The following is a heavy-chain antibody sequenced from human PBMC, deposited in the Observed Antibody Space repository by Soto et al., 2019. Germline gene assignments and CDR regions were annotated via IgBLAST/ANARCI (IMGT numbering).Heavy chain of an antibody. CDR1: GYTLTEVS. D-gene: IGHD2-2*01. J-gene: IGHJ4*02. CDR3: ATVTQNIVVVPAPLYYFDY. CDR2: FDPEDGET. Sequence: APVKVSCKVSGYTLTEVSMHWVRQAPGKRPDWMGGFDPEDGETIYAQKFQGRVTMTEDTSTDTAYMELSSLRSEDTAVYFCATVTQNIVVVPAPLYYFDYWGQGALVTVSS. V-gene: IGHV1-24*01.